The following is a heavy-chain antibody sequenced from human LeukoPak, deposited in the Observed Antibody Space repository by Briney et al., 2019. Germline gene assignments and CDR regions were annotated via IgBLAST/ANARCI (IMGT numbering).Heavy chain of an antibody. CDR2: IYYSGNT. J-gene: IGHJ3*02. CDR1: GGSISSYF. D-gene: IGHD1-1*01. Sequence: SETLSLTCTVSGGSISSYFWIWIRQPPGKGLEWIGYIYYSGNTNSNPSLKSRVTISLDTSKNQFSLKLSSVTAADTAVYYCARASTTGSGAFDIWGQGTMVTVSS. CDR3: ARASTTGSGAFDI. V-gene: IGHV4-59*12.